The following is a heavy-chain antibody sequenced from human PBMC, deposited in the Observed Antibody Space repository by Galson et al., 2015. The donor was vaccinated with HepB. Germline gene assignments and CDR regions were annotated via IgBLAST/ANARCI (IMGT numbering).Heavy chain of an antibody. V-gene: IGHV3-48*03. J-gene: IGHJ4*02. Sequence: SLRLSCAASGFTFSSYGMNWVRQAPGKGLEWVSYISSSGSTIYYADSVKGRFTISRDNAKNSLYLQMNSLRAEDTAVYYCARTTASQPLPGYSSGWNDYWGQGTLVTVSS. D-gene: IGHD6-19*01. CDR1: GFTFSSYG. CDR2: ISSSGSTI. CDR3: ARTTASQPLPGYSSGWNDY.